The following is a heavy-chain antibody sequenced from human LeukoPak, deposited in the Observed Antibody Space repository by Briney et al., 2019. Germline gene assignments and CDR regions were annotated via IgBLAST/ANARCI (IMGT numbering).Heavy chain of an antibody. CDR2: ISSSGSTI. D-gene: IGHD2-21*02. J-gene: IGHJ2*01. Sequence: PRGSLRLSCAASGFTFSYYYMSWIRQAPGKGLEWVPYISSSGSTIYYADSVKGRFTISRDNAKNSLYLQMNSLRAEDTAVYYCARDRRHLRVYFDLWGRGTLVTVSS. CDR1: GFTFSYYY. CDR3: ARDRRHLRVYFDL. V-gene: IGHV3-11*01.